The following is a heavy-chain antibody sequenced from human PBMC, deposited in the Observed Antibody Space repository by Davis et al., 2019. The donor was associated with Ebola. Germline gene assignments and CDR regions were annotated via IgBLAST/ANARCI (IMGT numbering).Heavy chain of an antibody. J-gene: IGHJ3*02. CDR1: GGSISSGGYY. Sequence: PSETLSLTCTVSGGSISSGGYYWSWIRQHPGKGLEWIGYIYYSGSTYYNPSLKSRVTISVDTSKNQFSLKLSSVTAADTAVYYCARGLVVVAASSDAFDIWGQGTMVTVSS. CDR2: IYYSGST. D-gene: IGHD2-15*01. CDR3: ARGLVVVAASSDAFDI. V-gene: IGHV4-31*03.